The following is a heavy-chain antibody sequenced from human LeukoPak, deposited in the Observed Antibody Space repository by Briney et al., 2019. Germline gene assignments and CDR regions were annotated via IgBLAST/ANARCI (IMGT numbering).Heavy chain of an antibody. V-gene: IGHV3-23*01. CDR1: AFTFSTYA. CDR3: ARGQGGGWYPYDY. D-gene: IGHD6-19*01. Sequence: GGSLRLSCAASAFTFSTYAMTWVRQAPGKGLEWVSSISGGDSDTYYADSVKGRFTISRDNSKNTLYLQMNSLRAEDTAVYYCARGQGGGWYPYDYWGQGTLVTVSS. CDR2: ISGGDSDT. J-gene: IGHJ4*02.